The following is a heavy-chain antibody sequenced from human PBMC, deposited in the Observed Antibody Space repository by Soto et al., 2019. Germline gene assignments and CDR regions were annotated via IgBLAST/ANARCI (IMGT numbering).Heavy chain of an antibody. V-gene: IGHV3-74*01. CDR1: GFTFSSYW. CDR2: INSDGSST. J-gene: IGHJ6*02. D-gene: IGHD3-16*02. CDR3: AREGCVWGSYRCEYGMDV. Sequence: GGSLRLSCAASGFTFSSYWMHWIRQAPGKGLVWVSRINSDGSSTSYADSVKGRFTITRDNAKNTLYLQMNSLRAEDTAVYCGAREGCVWGSYRCEYGMDVWGQGTTVTVSS.